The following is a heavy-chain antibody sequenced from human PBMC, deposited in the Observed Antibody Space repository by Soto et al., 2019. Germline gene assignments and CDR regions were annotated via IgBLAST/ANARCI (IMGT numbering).Heavy chain of an antibody. CDR1: GFTFSSYA. J-gene: IGHJ4*02. Sequence: QVQLVESGGGVVQPGRSLRLSCAASGFTFSSYAMHWVRQAPGKGLEWVAVISYDGSNKYYADSVKGRFTISRDNSKNTLYLQMNSLRAEDTAVYYCARERSGWDLDYWGQGTLVTVSS. CDR2: ISYDGSNK. CDR3: ARERSGWDLDY. D-gene: IGHD6-19*01. V-gene: IGHV3-30-3*01.